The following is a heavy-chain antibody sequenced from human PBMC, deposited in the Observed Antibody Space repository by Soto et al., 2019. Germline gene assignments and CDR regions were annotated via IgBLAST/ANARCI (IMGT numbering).Heavy chain of an antibody. D-gene: IGHD2-2*01. CDR1: GYTFSNYG. J-gene: IGHJ5*02. CDR3: ARVVPGAEAWFGP. CDR2: ISLYSDGT. V-gene: IGHV1-18*01. Sequence: QVQLVQSGGEVKRPGASVKVSCKTSGYTFSNYGITWVRQAPGQPLGGMGWISLYSDGTNYAQKFQGRVSMTTDTSTTTAYMELRSLRSDDTAVYYCARVVPGAEAWFGPWGQGTLVTVSS.